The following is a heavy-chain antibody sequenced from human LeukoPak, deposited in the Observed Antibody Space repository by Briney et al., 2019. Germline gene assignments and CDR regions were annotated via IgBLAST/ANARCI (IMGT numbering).Heavy chain of an antibody. CDR3: NSIPTVAGTSFGYSSGMDV. J-gene: IGHJ6*02. D-gene: IGHD6-19*01. CDR2: IRIKANSYAT. Sequence: GGSLKLSCAVSGFTFSGSAMHWVRQAAGKGLEWVGRIRIKANSYATAYSASVKGRSTISRDESKNTAYLQMNSLKTEDTAVYYCNSIPTVAGTSFGYSSGMDVWGQGTTVTVSS. CDR1: GFTFSGSA. V-gene: IGHV3-73*01.